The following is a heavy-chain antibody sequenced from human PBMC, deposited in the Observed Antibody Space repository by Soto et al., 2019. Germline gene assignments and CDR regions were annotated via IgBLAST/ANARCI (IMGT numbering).Heavy chain of an antibody. D-gene: IGHD2-2*02. V-gene: IGHV1-2*02. CDR1: GYTFTGYY. CDR2: INPNNGGT. J-gene: IGHJ5*02. Sequence: ASVKVSCKASGYTFTGYYMHWVRQAPGQGLEWMGWINPNNGGTNYAQKFQGRVTMTRDTSISTAYMELSSLRSDDTAVYYCAREPLYGCSNTSCYNNWFDPWGQGTLVTVS. CDR3: AREPLYGCSNTSCYNNWFDP.